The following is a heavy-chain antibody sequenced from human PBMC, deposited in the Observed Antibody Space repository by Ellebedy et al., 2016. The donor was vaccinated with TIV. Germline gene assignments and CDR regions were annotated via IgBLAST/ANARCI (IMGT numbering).Heavy chain of an antibody. J-gene: IGHJ4*02. D-gene: IGHD6-19*01. V-gene: IGHV3-23*01. CDR3: AKEALAV. CDR1: GITFSTYT. Sequence: GESLKISCAASGITFSTYTMDWVRQAPGKGLEWVSGISATGGTTFYADSVKGRFTISRDNSKNTLYLQMNSPRVDDTAMYYCAKEALAVWGQGTLVTVSS. CDR2: ISATGGTT.